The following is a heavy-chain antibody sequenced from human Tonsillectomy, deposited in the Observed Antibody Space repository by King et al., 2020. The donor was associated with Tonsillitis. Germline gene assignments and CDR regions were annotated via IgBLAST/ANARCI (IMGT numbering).Heavy chain of an antibody. CDR3: AKSLAYRISFYGMDV. D-gene: IGHD6-13*01. J-gene: IGHJ6*02. CDR1: GYSFTSYW. V-gene: IGHV5-51*01. Sequence: QLVQSGAEVKKPGESLKISCKGSGYSFTSYWIGWVRQMPGKGLEWMGIIYPGDSDTRYSPSFQGQVTISADKSISTAYLEWSSLKASDTAMYYCAKSLAYRISFYGMDVWGQGTTVTVSS. CDR2: IYPGDSDT.